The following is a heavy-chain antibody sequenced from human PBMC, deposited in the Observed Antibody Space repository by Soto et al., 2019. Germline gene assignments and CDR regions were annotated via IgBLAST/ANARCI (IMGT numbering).Heavy chain of an antibody. Sequence: SETLSLTCAVSGGSISSSNWWSWVRQPPGKGLEWIGEIYHSGSTNYNPSLKSRVTISVDKSKNQFSLKLSSVTAADTAVYYCARGVFYGRSWFPVGMDVWGQGTTVTVSS. V-gene: IGHV4-4*02. CDR3: ARGVFYGRSWFPVGMDV. CDR2: IYHSGST. CDR1: GGSISSSNW. J-gene: IGHJ6*02. D-gene: IGHD6-13*01.